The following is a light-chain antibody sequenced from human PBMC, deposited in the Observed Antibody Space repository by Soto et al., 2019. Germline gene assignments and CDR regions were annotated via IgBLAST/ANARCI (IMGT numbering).Light chain of an antibody. CDR3: SSYEGSNSYV. Sequence: QSVLTQPPSASGSPGQSVTISCTGTSSDVGGYNYVSWYQQHPGKVPKPMIYEVSKRPSGVPDRFSGSKSGNTASLTVSGLQAEDEADYYCSSYEGSNSYVFGTGTKVTVL. J-gene: IGLJ1*01. CDR2: EVS. CDR1: SSDVGGYNY. V-gene: IGLV2-8*01.